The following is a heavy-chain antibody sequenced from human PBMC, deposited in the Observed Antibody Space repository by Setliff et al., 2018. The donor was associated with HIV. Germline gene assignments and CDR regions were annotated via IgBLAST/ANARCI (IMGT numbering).Heavy chain of an antibody. D-gene: IGHD5-18*01. Sequence: RASVKVSCKASGGTFSGYAISWVRQAPGQGLEWMGGIIPILGIANYAQKFQGRVTITAVESTSTAYMELSSLRSEDTAVYYCALGIQLWSTHYWGQGTLVTVSS. CDR1: GGTFSGYA. V-gene: IGHV1-69*10. J-gene: IGHJ4*02. CDR3: ALGIQLWSTHY. CDR2: IIPILGIA.